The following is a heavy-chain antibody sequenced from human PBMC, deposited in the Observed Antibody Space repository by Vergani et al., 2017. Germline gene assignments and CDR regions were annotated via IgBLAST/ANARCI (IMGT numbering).Heavy chain of an antibody. Sequence: EVQLVQSGAEVKKPGESLRISCKGSGYSFTSYWISWVRQMPGKGLEWIGRIDPSDSYTNYSPSFQGHVTISADKSISTAYLQWSSLKASDTAMYYCARQVAVAGKWWGPYYYYGMDVWSQGTTVTVSS. V-gene: IGHV5-10-1*01. CDR1: GYSFTSYW. J-gene: IGHJ6*02. CDR3: ARQVAVAGKWWGPYYYYGMDV. D-gene: IGHD6-19*01. CDR2: IDPSDSYT.